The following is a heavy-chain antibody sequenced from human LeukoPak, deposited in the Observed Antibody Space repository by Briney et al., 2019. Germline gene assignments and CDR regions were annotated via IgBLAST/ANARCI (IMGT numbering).Heavy chain of an antibody. CDR2: IDYSGST. CDR1: GDSISRNSYY. Sequence: PSETLSLTCTVSGDSISRNSYYWGWVRQPPGKGLEWIGSIDYSGSTWYNAPLKNRVTISVDTSKSQFSLKLSSVTAADTAVYYCARDKPYSAFDIWGQGTMVTVSS. D-gene: IGHD1-26*01. J-gene: IGHJ3*02. V-gene: IGHV4-39*02. CDR3: ARDKPYSAFDI.